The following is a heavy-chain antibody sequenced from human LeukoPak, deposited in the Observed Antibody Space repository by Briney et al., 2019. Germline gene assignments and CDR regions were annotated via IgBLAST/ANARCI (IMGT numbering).Heavy chain of an antibody. CDR2: IRYDGSNK. D-gene: IGHD7-27*01. Sequence: PGGSLRLSCSASEFTFSNYWMSWVRQAPGKGLEWVAFIRYDGSNKYYADSVKGRFTISRDNSKNTLYLQMNSLRAEDTAVYYCAKERGRLNWGSARIDYWGQGTLVTVSS. V-gene: IGHV3-30*02. CDR1: EFTFSNYW. CDR3: AKERGRLNWGSARIDY. J-gene: IGHJ4*02.